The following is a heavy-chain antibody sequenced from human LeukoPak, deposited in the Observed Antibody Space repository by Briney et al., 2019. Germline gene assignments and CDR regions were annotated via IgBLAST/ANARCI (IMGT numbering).Heavy chain of an antibody. CDR2: IIPIFGTA. J-gene: IGHJ3*02. V-gene: IGHV1-69*13. Sequence: GASVKVSCKASGGTFSSYAISWVRQAPGQGLEWMGGIIPIFGTASYAQKFQGRVTITADESTSTAYMELSSLRSEDTAVYYCARGRRDGYNIDGAFDIWGQGTMVTVSS. CDR3: ARGRRDGYNIDGAFDI. CDR1: GGTFSSYA. D-gene: IGHD5-24*01.